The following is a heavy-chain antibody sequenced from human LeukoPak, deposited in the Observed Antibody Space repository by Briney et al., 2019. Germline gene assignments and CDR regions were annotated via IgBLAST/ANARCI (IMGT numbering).Heavy chain of an antibody. Sequence: GGSLRLSCAASGFMFTDYYMSWFRQTPGKGLEWLSYISPSSAYTNFADSVKGRFTISRDNAKNSLYLQMSSLRVEDTAVYYCARDLVAAATTGGYYFEYWGQGTLVTVSS. CDR2: ISPSSAYT. CDR1: GFMFTDYY. V-gene: IGHV3-11*05. CDR3: ARDLVAAATTGGYYFEY. D-gene: IGHD6-25*01. J-gene: IGHJ4*02.